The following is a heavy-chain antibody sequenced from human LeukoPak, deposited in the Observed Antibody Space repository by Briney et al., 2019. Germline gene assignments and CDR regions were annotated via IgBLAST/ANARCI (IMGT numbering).Heavy chain of an antibody. CDR1: GGSISSYY. D-gene: IGHD5-12*01. CDR2: IYSSGRI. Sequence: SETLSLTCTVSGGSISSYYWSWIRQPPGKGLEWIGYIYSSGRINYNPSLKSRVTVSVDTSKNQFSLKLSSVTAADTAVYYCARYHEGTGYDAFDIWGQGTMVTVSS. CDR3: ARYHEGTGYDAFDI. V-gene: IGHV4-59*01. J-gene: IGHJ3*02.